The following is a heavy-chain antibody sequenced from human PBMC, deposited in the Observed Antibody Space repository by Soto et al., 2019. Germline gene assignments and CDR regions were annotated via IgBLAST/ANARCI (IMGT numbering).Heavy chain of an antibody. Sequence: GGSLRLSCAASGFTFSSYAMSWVRQAPGKGLEWVSAISGSGGSTYYADSVKGRFTISRDNSKNTLYLQMNSLRAEDTAVYYCAKGRYYYDSSGYYRGPPGDFDYWGQGTLVTVSS. CDR3: AKGRYYYDSSGYYRGPPGDFDY. J-gene: IGHJ4*02. V-gene: IGHV3-23*01. CDR2: ISGSGGST. D-gene: IGHD3-22*01. CDR1: GFTFSSYA.